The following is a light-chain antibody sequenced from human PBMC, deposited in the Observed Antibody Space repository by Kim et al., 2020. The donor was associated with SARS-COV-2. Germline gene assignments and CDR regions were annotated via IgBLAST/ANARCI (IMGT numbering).Light chain of an antibody. CDR3: AAWDDNLNGPV. CDR1: RSNVGTNT. J-gene: IGLJ3*02. CDR2: SNN. V-gene: IGLV1-44*01. Sequence: QSVLIQSPSASGTPGQRVSMSCSGSRSNVGTNTVSWYQQFPGAAPKLLISSNNQRPSGVPDRFSGSKSGTSASLAISGLQSDDEADYYCAAWDDNLNGPVFGGGTKVPS.